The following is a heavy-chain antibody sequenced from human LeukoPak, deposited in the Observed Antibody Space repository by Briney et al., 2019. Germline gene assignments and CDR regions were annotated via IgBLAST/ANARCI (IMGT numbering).Heavy chain of an antibody. V-gene: IGHV4-34*01. CDR3: ARVHGGPFDY. Sequence: PSETLSLTCAVYGGSFSGDYWSWFRQPPGKGLEWIGEINHSGSTNYNPSLESRVTISVDTSKNQFSLNLRSVTAADTAVYYCARVHGGPFDYWGQGTLVTVSS. CDR1: GGSFSGDY. J-gene: IGHJ4*02. CDR2: INHSGST. D-gene: IGHD4-23*01.